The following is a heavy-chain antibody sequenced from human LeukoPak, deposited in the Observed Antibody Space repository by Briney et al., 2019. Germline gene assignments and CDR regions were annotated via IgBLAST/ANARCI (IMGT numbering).Heavy chain of an antibody. V-gene: IGHV4-34*01. CDR2: INHSGST. D-gene: IGHD4-17*01. Sequence: PSETLSLTCAVYGGSFSGYYWSWIRQPPGKGLEWIGEINHSGSTNYNPSLKSRVTISVDTSKNQFSLKLSSVTAADTAVYYCAGAGRTTRAFHHWGQGTLVTVSS. CDR3: AGAGRTTRAFHH. J-gene: IGHJ1*01. CDR1: GGSFSGYY.